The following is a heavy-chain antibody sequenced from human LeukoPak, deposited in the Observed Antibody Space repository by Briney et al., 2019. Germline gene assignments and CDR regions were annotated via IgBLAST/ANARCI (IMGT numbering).Heavy chain of an antibody. Sequence: PGRSLRLSCAASGFTFSAYGMNWVRQAPGKGLEWVAVISNDASVKHYADSVKGRFTISRDNSRNTMYLQMNSLRVEDTAVYYCAKGAGYNYAPLDSWGQGTLVTVSS. D-gene: IGHD5-18*01. CDR1: GFTFSAYG. J-gene: IGHJ4*02. V-gene: IGHV3-30*18. CDR3: AKGAGYNYAPLDS. CDR2: ISNDASVK.